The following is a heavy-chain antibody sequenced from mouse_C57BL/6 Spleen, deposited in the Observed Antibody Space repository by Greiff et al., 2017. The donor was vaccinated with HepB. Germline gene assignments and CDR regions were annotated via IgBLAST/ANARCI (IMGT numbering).Heavy chain of an antibody. CDR3: ARWTSYYSNSYAMDY. CDR1: GYTFTSYW. Sequence: QVHVKQPGAELVMPGASVKLSCKASGYTFTSYWMHWVKQRPGQGLEWIGEIDPSDSYTNYNQKFKGKSTLTVDKSSSTAYMQLSSLTSEDSAVYYCARWTSYYSNSYAMDYWGQGTSVTVSS. D-gene: IGHD2-5*01. J-gene: IGHJ4*01. CDR2: IDPSDSYT. V-gene: IGHV1-69*01.